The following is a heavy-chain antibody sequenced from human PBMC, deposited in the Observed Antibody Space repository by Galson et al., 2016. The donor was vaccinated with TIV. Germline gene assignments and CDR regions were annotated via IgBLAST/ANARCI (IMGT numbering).Heavy chain of an antibody. J-gene: IGHJ6*02. CDR1: GFSLSTTKVG. CDR2: IYWDDDK. D-gene: IGHD3-10*02. V-gene: IGHV2-5*02. CDR3: THLPNMFYYGMAV. Sequence: PALVKPTQTLTLTCTFSGFSLSTTKVGVAWVRQPPGEALEWLALIYWDDDKRYSPPLRSRLAISKDTSKNQVVLIMTNMDPVDTATYYCTHLPNMFYYGMAVWGQGTTVTVSS.